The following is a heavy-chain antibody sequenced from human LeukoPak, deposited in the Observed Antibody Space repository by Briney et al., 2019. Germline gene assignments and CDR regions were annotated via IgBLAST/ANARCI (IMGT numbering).Heavy chain of an antibody. D-gene: IGHD3-22*01. CDR2: FDPEDGET. CDR1: GYTLTELS. V-gene: IGHV1-24*01. CDR3: AAGYYDSSGYYPAFDY. Sequence: ASVKVSCKVSGYTLTELSMHWVRQAPGKGLEWMGGFDPEDGETIYAQKFQGRVTMTEDTSTDTAYMELSSLRSEDTAVHYCAAGYYDSSGYYPAFDYWGQGTLVTVSS. J-gene: IGHJ4*02.